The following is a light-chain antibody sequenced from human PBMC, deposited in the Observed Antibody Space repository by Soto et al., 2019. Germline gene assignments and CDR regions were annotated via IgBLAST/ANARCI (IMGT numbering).Light chain of an antibody. J-gene: IGLJ2*01. CDR3: AAWDDSLNGQL. Sequence: QYVLTQPPSASGTPGQRVTISCSGSSSNIGSNYVYWYQQLPGTAPKLLIYSNNQRPSGVPDRFSGSKSDTSASLAISGLQSEDEADYYCAAWDDSLNGQLFGGGTKVTVL. V-gene: IGLV1-44*01. CDR1: SSNIGSNY. CDR2: SNN.